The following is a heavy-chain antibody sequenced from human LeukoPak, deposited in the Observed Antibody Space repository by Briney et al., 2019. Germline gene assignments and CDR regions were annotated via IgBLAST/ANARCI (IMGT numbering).Heavy chain of an antibody. J-gene: IGHJ4*02. V-gene: IGHV1-2*02. CDR2: VNTHTGAT. Sequence: GASVKVSCTASGYTFTGYYMHWVRQAPGQGLEWMGWVNTHTGATNYAQKFQGAVTMTRDTSISTACMELSRPRSDDTAMYYCARSGRGHVYGFFDYWGQGTLVTVSS. D-gene: IGHD3-10*01. CDR3: ARSGRGHVYGFFDY. CDR1: GYTFTGYY.